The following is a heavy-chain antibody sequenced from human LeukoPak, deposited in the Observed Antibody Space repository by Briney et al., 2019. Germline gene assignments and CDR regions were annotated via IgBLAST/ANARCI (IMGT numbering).Heavy chain of an antibody. V-gene: IGHV3-23*01. D-gene: IGHD2-15*01. Sequence: PGGSLRLSCATSQFTFSNYAMSWVRQAPGKGLEWVSTIDTSTRTTYYADSVKGRFTISRDNSKNTLYLQMNSLRAEDTAVYYCAKRLTVAAAGELFDYWGQGTLVTVSS. CDR3: AKRLTVAAAGELFDY. J-gene: IGHJ4*02. CDR2: IDTSTRTT. CDR1: QFTFSNYA.